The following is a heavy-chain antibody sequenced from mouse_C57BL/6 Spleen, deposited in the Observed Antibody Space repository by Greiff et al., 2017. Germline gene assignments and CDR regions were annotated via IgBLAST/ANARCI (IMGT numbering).Heavy chain of an antibody. J-gene: IGHJ4*01. CDR1: GYAFSSYW. D-gene: IGHD2-3*01. CDR2: IYPGDGDT. V-gene: IGHV1-80*01. CDR3: ARYDGYSAMDY. Sequence: LVESGAELVKPGASVKISCKASGYAFSSYWMNWVKQRPGKGLEWIGQIYPGDGDTNYNGKFKGKATLTADKSSSTAYMQLSSLTSEDSAVYFCARYDGYSAMDYWGQGTSVTVSS.